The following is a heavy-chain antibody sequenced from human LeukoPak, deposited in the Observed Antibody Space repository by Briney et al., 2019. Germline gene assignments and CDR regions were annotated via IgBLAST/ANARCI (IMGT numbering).Heavy chain of an antibody. CDR3: ARDRGWLVSDY. J-gene: IGHJ4*02. D-gene: IGHD6-19*01. V-gene: IGHV3-23*01. Sequence: PGGSLRLSCAASGFTFSSYAMSWVRQAPGKGLEWVSAISGSGGSTYYADSVKGRFTISRDNSKNTLSLQMNSLRVEDTAVYYCARDRGWLVSDYWGQGTLVTVSS. CDR1: GFTFSSYA. CDR2: ISGSGGST.